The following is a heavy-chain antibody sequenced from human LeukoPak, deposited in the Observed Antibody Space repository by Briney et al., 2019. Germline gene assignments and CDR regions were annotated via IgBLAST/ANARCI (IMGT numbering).Heavy chain of an antibody. CDR1: GGSISSYY. D-gene: IGHD3-10*01. CDR3: GSGSYYFDY. V-gene: IGHV4-59*08. CDR2: IYYSGSI. Sequence: PSETLSLTCTVSGGSISSYYWSWIRQPPGKGLEWIGYIYYSGSIKYNPSLKSRVTISVDTSKNQFSLKLSSVTAADTAVYYCGSGSYYFDYWGQGTLVTVST. J-gene: IGHJ4*02.